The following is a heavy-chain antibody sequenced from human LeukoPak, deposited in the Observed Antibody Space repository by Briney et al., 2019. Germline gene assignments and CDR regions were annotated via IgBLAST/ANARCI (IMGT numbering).Heavy chain of an antibody. J-gene: IGHJ4*02. CDR1: GGSISTYY. V-gene: IGHV4-59*12. CDR2: VYYSGST. D-gene: IGHD3-22*01. CDR3: ARDSSGYYNHFDY. Sequence: SETLSLTCTVSGGSISTYYWSWIRQPPGKGLEWIGYVYYSGSTNYKSSLQSRVSISVDTSKNLFSLKLSSVTAADTAVYYCARDSSGYYNHFDYWGQGTLVTVSS.